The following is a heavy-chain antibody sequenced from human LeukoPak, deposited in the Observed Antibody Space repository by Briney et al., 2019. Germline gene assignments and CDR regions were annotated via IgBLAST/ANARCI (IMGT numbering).Heavy chain of an antibody. CDR2: IIPIFGTA. Sequence: SVKVSCKASGYTFTSYGISWVRQAPGQGLEWMGGIIPIFGTANYAQKFQGRVTITADESTSTAYMELSSLRSEDTAVYYCAREPFTMVRGVRTLSSFDYWGQGTLVTVSS. D-gene: IGHD3-10*01. J-gene: IGHJ4*02. CDR3: AREPFTMVRGVRTLSSFDY. CDR1: GYTFTSYG. V-gene: IGHV1-69*13.